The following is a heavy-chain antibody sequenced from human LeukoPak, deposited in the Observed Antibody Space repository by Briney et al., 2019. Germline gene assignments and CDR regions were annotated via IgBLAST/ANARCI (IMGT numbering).Heavy chain of an antibody. V-gene: IGHV3-74*01. CDR1: GFTFSSYW. Sequence: GGSLRLSCAASGFTFSSYWMHWVHQAPGKGLVWVSRINSDGSSTSYADSVKGRFTISRDNAKNTLYLQMNSLRAEDTAVYYCARDPVYGDYLDYWGQGTLVTVSS. CDR3: ARDPVYGDYLDY. D-gene: IGHD4-17*01. CDR2: INSDGSST. J-gene: IGHJ4*02.